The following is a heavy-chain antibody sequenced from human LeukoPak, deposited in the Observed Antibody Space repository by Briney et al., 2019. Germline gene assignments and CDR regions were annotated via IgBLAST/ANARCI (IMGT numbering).Heavy chain of an antibody. D-gene: IGHD7-27*01. J-gene: IGHJ5*01. CDR2: FIPAGDR. Sequence: PGGSLRLSCAASGFTFSSYAMHWVRQAAGKGLEWVSGFIPAGDRYYAECVKGRFTISRENAKSSLYLQMNSLRVGDTAVYYCVRGGVWGLSSNWLESWGQGILVTVSS. V-gene: IGHV3-13*04. CDR1: GFTFSSYA. CDR3: VRGGVWGLSSNWLES.